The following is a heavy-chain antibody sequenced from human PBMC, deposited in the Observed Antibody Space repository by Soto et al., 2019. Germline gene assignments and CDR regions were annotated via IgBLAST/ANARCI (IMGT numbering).Heavy chain of an antibody. V-gene: IGHV1-2*04. Sequence: ASVKVSCKASGYTFTGYYMHWVRQAPGQGREWMGWINPNSGDTNYAQKFQGWVTMTRDTSISTAYMELSRLRSDDTAVYYCARGGLLYYFDYWGQGTLVTVSS. CDR1: GYTFTGYY. CDR2: INPNSGDT. J-gene: IGHJ4*02. D-gene: IGHD3-10*01. CDR3: ARGGLLYYFDY.